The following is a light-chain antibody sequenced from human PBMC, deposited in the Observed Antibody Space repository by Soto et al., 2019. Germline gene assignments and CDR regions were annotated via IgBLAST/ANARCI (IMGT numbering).Light chain of an antibody. CDR3: QQANSFPFA. J-gene: IGKJ5*01. CDR1: QSISSW. Sequence: DIQMTQAPSTLSASVGDRVTITCRASQSISSWLAWYQKKPGKATKLLIYKASSLESGVPSRVSGRGSGTDFTLTISSLQPEDFATYYCQQANSFPFAFGQGTRLEIK. CDR2: KAS. V-gene: IGKV1-5*03.